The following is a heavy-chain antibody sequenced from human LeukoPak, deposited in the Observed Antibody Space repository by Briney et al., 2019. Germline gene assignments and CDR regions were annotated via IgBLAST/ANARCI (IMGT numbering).Heavy chain of an antibody. CDR1: GGSISSYF. CDR2: IYTSGST. J-gene: IGHJ4*02. Sequence: PSETLSLTCTVSGGSISSYFWSWIRQPPGKGLEWIGRIYTSGSTNYNPSLKSRVTMSVDTSKNQFSLKLSSVTAADTAVYYCARQISRSGRFNYFFDYWGQGTLVTVSS. D-gene: IGHD3-10*01. V-gene: IGHV4-4*07. CDR3: ARQISRSGRFNYFFDY.